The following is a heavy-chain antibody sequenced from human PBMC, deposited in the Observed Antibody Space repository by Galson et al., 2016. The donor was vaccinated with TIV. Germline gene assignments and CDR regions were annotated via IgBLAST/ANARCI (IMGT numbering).Heavy chain of an antibody. Sequence: QSGAEVKKPGESLKISCKGSGYRFSSYWIGWVRQRPGKGLEWLGIIFPDDSGTRYSPSLEGQVTFSADKSIRTAYLQWSSLKASDTAIYYCARHFRYSASGGYHYFDSWGQGTMVTVSS. CDR3: ARHFRYSASGGYHYFDS. D-gene: IGHD3-22*01. CDR2: IFPDDSGT. CDR1: GYRFSSYW. V-gene: IGHV5-51*01. J-gene: IGHJ4*02.